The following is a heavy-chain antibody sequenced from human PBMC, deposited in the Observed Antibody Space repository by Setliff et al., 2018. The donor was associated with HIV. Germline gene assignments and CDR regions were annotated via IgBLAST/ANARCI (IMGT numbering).Heavy chain of an antibody. Sequence: PSETLSLTCTVSGGSISSSSYYWGWIRQPTGKGLEWIGSIYYSGSTYYNPSLKSRVTISVDTSKNQFSLKLSSVTAADTSVYYCARKLDIVATIFWDQGTLVTVSS. V-gene: IGHV4-39*01. CDR1: GGSISSSSYY. D-gene: IGHD5-12*01. J-gene: IGHJ4*02. CDR2: IYYSGST. CDR3: ARKLDIVATIF.